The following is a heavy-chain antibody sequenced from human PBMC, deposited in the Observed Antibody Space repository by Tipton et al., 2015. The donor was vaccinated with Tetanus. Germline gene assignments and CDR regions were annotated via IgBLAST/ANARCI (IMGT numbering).Heavy chain of an antibody. CDR3: ARATSTGPAYNWFDP. Sequence: TLSLTCAVSGGSISSGGYSWTWIRQPPGKGLQWIGYMYYSGTTHYNPFLKSRVTISIDRSKNQLSLKLTSVTAADTAVYYCARATSTGPAYNWFDPWGQGTLVTVSS. J-gene: IGHJ5*02. CDR1: GGSISSGGYS. CDR2: MYYSGTT. V-gene: IGHV4-30-2*01. D-gene: IGHD2-8*02.